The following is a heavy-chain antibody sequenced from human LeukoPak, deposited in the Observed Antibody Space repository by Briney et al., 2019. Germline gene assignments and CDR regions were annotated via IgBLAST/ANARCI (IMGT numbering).Heavy chain of an antibody. V-gene: IGHV3-23*01. J-gene: IGHJ5*02. CDR1: GFTFSNYA. CDR3: AKETYCSSPTCPRA. Sequence: PGGSLRLSCAASGFTFSNYAMNWVRQAPGKGLEWVSTISAGANSAYYTDSVKGRFTISRDNSKNSLYLQINSLRAEDTAMYYCAKETYCSSPTCPRAWSQGTLVTVSS. D-gene: IGHD2-2*01. CDR2: ISAGANSA.